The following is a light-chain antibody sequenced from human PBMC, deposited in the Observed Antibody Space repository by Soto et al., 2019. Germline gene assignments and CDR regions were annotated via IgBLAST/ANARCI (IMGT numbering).Light chain of an antibody. V-gene: IGKV3-11*01. Sequence: EIVVTQSPATLSLSPGERATLSCRASQSVSSYLAWYQQKPGQAPRLLIYDASNRATGIPARFSGSGSGTDFTLTISRLEPEEFAVYYCQQHGSSPITVGQGKRLEIK. CDR1: QSVSSY. CDR2: DAS. CDR3: QQHGSSPIT. J-gene: IGKJ5*01.